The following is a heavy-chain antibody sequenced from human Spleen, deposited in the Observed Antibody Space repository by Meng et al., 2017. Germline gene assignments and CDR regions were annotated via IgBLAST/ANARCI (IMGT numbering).Heavy chain of an antibody. CDR2: IYYSGST. Sequence: SETLSLTCTVSGGSISSYYWSWIRQPPGKGLEWIGYIYYSGSTNYNPSLKSRVTISVDTSKNQFSLKLSSVTAADTAVYYCAIQNRYSSGWRVIDYWGQGTLVTVSS. CDR3: AIQNRYSSGWRVIDY. D-gene: IGHD6-19*01. V-gene: IGHV4-59*01. CDR1: GGSISSYY. J-gene: IGHJ4*02.